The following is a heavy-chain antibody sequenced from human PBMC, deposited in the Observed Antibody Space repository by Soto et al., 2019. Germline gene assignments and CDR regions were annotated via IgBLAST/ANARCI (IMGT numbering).Heavy chain of an antibody. CDR1: GGSFSGYY. J-gene: IGHJ6*02. Sequence: SETLSLTCAVYGGSFSGYYWSWIRQPPGKGLEWIGEINHSGSTNYNPSLKSRVTISVDTSKNQFSLKLSSVTAADTAAYYCARDYYYGMDVWGQGTTVTVSS. V-gene: IGHV4-34*01. CDR3: ARDYYYGMDV. CDR2: INHSGST.